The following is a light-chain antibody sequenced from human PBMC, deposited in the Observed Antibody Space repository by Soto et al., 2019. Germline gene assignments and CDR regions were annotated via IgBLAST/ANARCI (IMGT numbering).Light chain of an antibody. Sequence: QSALTQPPSASGSPGQSVTISCTGTSSDGGGYNYVSWYQQHPGKAPKLMISEVSKRPSGVPDRFSGSKSGNTASLTVSGLQAEDEADYYCSSYAGRNNFVVFGGGTKLTVL. V-gene: IGLV2-8*01. CDR1: SSDGGGYNY. J-gene: IGLJ2*01. CDR3: SSYAGRNNFVV. CDR2: EVS.